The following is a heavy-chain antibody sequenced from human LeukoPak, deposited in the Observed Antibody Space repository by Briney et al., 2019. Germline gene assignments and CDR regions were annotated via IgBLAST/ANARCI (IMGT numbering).Heavy chain of an antibody. V-gene: IGHV3-7*01. CDR3: ARVLPLTPYAFDV. CDR1: GFTFSSYW. J-gene: IGHJ3*01. Sequence: PGGSLRLSCTASGFTFSSYWMSWVRQAPGKGLEWVANIKQDGSEKYYVDSVKGRFTISRDNAKNSLSLQMNSLRAVDTAVYSCARVLPLTPYAFDVWGQGTMVTVSS. CDR2: IKQDGSEK.